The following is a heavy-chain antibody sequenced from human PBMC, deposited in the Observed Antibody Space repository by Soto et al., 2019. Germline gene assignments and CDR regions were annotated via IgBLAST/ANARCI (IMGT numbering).Heavy chain of an antibody. Sequence: GGSLRLSCTASGFSFSDYYMSWIRQAPGKGLECIAYISSSGNSIYYADSVKGRFTVSRDNAKNSLYRHMKGLTAGDTAMYYFVGDDACGGPNNWFDPWGQGTVVSVSS. V-gene: IGHV3-11*01. CDR1: GFSFSDYY. D-gene: IGHD2-15*01. J-gene: IGHJ5*02. CDR3: VGDDACGGPNNWFDP. CDR2: ISSSGNSI.